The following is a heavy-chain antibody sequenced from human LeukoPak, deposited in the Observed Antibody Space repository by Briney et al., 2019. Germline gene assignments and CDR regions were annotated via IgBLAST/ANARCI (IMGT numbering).Heavy chain of an antibody. CDR3: ARDPAYHVVVVAATPDFGFDY. V-gene: IGHV3-33*08. J-gene: IGHJ4*02. CDR1: AFTFSSYG. CDR2: IWYDGSNK. Sequence: SGGSLRLSCAASAFTFSSYGMHWVRQAPGKGLEWVAVIWYDGSNKYYADSVKGRFTISRDNSKNTLYLQMNSLRAEDTAVYYCARDPAYHVVVVAATPDFGFDYWGQGTLVTVSS. D-gene: IGHD2-15*01.